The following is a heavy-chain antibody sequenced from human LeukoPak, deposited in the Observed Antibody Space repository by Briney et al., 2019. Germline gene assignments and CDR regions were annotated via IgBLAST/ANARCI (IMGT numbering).Heavy chain of an antibody. J-gene: IGHJ4*02. CDR3: ASGLTQQLVQYDY. Sequence: PGGSVRLSCAASGFTVSSNYMSWVRQAPGKGLEWVSVIYSGGSTYYADSVKGRFTISRDNSKNTLYLQMNSLRAEDTAVYYCASGLTQQLVQYDYWGQGTLVTVSS. CDR2: IYSGGST. D-gene: IGHD6-13*01. CDR1: GFTVSSNY. V-gene: IGHV3-53*01.